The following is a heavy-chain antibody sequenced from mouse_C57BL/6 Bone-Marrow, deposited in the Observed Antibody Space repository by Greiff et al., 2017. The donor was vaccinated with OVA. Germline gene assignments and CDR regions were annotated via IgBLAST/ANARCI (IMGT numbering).Heavy chain of an antibody. D-gene: IGHD1-1*01. CDR1: GYTFTSYW. CDR3: ARRDYYGSGWYFDV. Sequence: VQLQQPGAELVKPGASVKLSCKASGYTFTSYWMHWVKQRPGQGLEWIGMIHPNSGSTNYNEKFKSKATLTVDKSSSTAYMQLSSLTSEDSAVYYCARRDYYGSGWYFDVWGTGTTVTVSS. CDR2: IHPNSGST. V-gene: IGHV1-64*01. J-gene: IGHJ1*03.